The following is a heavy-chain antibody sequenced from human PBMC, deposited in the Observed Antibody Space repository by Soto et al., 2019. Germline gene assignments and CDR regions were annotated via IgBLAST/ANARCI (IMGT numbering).Heavy chain of an antibody. D-gene: IGHD6-13*01. CDR2: INWNSGSI. J-gene: IGHJ1*01. Sequence: GGSRRLSCAASGFTFDDYAMHWVRQVPGKGLEWVSGINWNSGSIGYADSVKGRFAISRDNAKNSLQLQMNSLRAEDTAFYYCVKDESINWYSGHFRHWGQGTLVTVSS. V-gene: IGHV3-9*01. CDR1: GFTFDDYA. CDR3: VKDESINWYSGHFRH.